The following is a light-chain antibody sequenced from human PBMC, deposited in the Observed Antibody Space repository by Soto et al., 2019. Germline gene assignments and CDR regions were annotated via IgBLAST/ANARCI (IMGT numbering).Light chain of an antibody. V-gene: IGLV2-23*01. Sequence: QSALTQPASVSGSPGQSITISCTGTSSDVGSYNLVSWYQQHPGNAPKLMIYEGSKRTSGVSNRFSGSKSGNTASLTISGLQAADEADYYCCSYAGSSTDVVFGGGTKLTVL. CDR1: SSDVGSYNL. J-gene: IGLJ2*01. CDR3: CSYAGSSTDVV. CDR2: EGS.